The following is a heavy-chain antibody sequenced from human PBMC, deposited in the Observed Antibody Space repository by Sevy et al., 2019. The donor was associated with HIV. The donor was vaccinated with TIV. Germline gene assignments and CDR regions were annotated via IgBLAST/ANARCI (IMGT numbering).Heavy chain of an antibody. J-gene: IGHJ4*02. D-gene: IGHD3-9*01. CDR3: ARGKGLRYFDWPPRLDY. CDR1: GGSFSGYY. V-gene: IGHV4-34*01. Sequence: SETLSLTCAVYGGSFSGYYWSWIRQPPGKGLEWIGEINHSGSTNYNPSLKSRVTISVDTSKNQFSLKLSSVTAADTAVYYCARGKGLRYFDWPPRLDYWGQGTLVTVSS. CDR2: INHSGST.